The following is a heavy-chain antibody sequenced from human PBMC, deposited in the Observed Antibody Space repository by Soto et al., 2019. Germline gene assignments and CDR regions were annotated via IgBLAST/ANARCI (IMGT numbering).Heavy chain of an antibody. CDR1: GYTFTSYG. Sequence: GASVKVSCKASGYTFTSYGISWVRQAPGQGLEWMGWISAYNGNTNYAQKLQGRVTMTTDTSTSTAYMELRSLRSDDTAVYYCARAGVADDYGDLYYYYYGMDVWGQGTTVTVSS. CDR3: ARAGVADDYGDLYYYYYGMDV. V-gene: IGHV1-18*01. D-gene: IGHD4-17*01. CDR2: ISAYNGNT. J-gene: IGHJ6*02.